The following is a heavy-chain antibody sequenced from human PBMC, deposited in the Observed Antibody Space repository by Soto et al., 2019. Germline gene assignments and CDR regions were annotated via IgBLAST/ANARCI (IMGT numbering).Heavy chain of an antibody. J-gene: IGHJ4*02. V-gene: IGHV1-8*01. D-gene: IGHD4-17*01. CDR2: MNPNSGNT. CDR3: ARSTNDYGDRH. CDR1: GYTFTSYD. Sequence: QVQLVQSGAEVKKPGASVKVSCKASGYTFTSYDINWVRQATGQGLEWMGWMNPNSGNTGYAQKFQGRVNMTRNTSISTAYLELSSMRSDDTAAYYWARSTNDYGDRHGGKGNLVTVSS.